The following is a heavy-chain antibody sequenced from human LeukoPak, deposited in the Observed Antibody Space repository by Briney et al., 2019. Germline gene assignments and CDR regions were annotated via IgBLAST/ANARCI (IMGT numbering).Heavy chain of an antibody. V-gene: IGHV4-31*03. D-gene: IGHD1-7*01. CDR3: AREGELYYFDY. J-gene: IGHJ4*02. Sequence: PSETLSLTCTVSGGSISSGGYYWSWIRQHPGKGLEWIGYIYYSGSTYYNPSLKSRVTISVDTSKNQFSLKLSSVTAADTAVYYCAREGELYYFDYWGQGTLVTVSS. CDR1: GGSISSGGYY. CDR2: IYYSGST.